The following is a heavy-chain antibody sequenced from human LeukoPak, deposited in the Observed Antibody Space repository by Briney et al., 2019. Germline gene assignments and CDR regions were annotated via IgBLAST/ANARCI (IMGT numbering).Heavy chain of an antibody. Sequence: PSETLSLTCTVSGGSISSGGYYWSWIRQPPGKGLEWIGEINHSGSTNYNPSLKSRVTISVDTSKNQFSLKLSSVTAADTAVYYCARGRSIAARQRNWFDPWGQGTLVTVSS. CDR2: INHSGST. D-gene: IGHD6-6*01. J-gene: IGHJ5*02. V-gene: IGHV4-39*07. CDR3: ARGRSIAARQRNWFDP. CDR1: GGSISSGGYY.